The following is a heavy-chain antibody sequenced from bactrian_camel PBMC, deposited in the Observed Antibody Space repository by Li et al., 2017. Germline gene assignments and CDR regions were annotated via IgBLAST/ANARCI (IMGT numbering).Heavy chain of an antibody. Sequence: GSLRLTCTASGLYYGSNCWGWFRQAPGKEREGIASIYFAGGEPFYRASVKGRFTISQDKAENIVHLQMNSLEVEDTAGYTCATERLRYGPVRRGNCRRDFAFWGQGTQVTVS. CDR2: IYFAGGEP. V-gene: IGHV3S1*01. J-gene: IGHJ6*01. CDR1: GLYYGSNC. D-gene: IGHD5*01. CDR3: ATERLRYGPVRRGNCRRDFAF.